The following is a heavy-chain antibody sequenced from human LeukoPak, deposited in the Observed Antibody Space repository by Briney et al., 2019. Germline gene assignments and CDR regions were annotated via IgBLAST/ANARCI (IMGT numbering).Heavy chain of an antibody. CDR1: GFTFSTYY. J-gene: IGHJ6*02. CDR2: IKTDGTTT. D-gene: IGHD2/OR15-2a*01. CDR3: ARDLSFRMDV. Sequence: PGGSLTLSCAASGFTFSTYYMFWVRQAPGKGLVWVSRIKTDGTTTSYADSAKGRFTISRDNAKNTLDLQMNSLRAEDTAVYYCARDLSFRMDVWGQGTTVTVSS. V-gene: IGHV3-74*01.